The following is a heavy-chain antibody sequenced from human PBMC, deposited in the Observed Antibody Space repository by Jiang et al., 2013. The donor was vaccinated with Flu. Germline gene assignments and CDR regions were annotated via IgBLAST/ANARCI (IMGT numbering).Heavy chain of an antibody. CDR2: ISAYTGNT. CDR1: GYTFTYYG. CDR3: ARDLHDSSGYYVSDAFDI. V-gene: IGHV1-18*01. D-gene: IGHD3-22*01. Sequence: GAEVKKPGASVEVSCKASGYTFTYYGISWVRQAPGQGLEWMGWISAYTGNTNYAQKLQGRVTMTTDTSTSTAYMELRSLRSDDTAVYYCARDLHDSSGYYVSDAFDIWAKGQWSPSLQ. J-gene: IGHJ3*02.